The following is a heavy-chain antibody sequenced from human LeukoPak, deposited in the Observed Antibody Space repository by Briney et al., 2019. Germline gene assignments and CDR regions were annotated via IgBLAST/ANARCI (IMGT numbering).Heavy chain of an antibody. CDR3: ARNPRDGYTFDY. Sequence: SGTLSLTCAVSGGSISSSNWWSWVRPPPGKGLEWIGEIYNSERTNYNPSLRSRVTISGDKYNKQFSLRLSSVTAADTAVYYCARNPRDGYTFDYWGQGILVTVSS. CDR2: IYNSERT. V-gene: IGHV4-4*02. J-gene: IGHJ4*02. D-gene: IGHD5-24*01. CDR1: GGSISSSNW.